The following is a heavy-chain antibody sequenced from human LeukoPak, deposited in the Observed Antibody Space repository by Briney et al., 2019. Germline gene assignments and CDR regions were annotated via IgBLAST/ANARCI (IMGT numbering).Heavy chain of an antibody. V-gene: IGHV4-4*02. D-gene: IGHD3-22*01. CDR1: GGSVSSDTW. CDR3: ATRNYYDSTGYYNY. Sequence: SGTLSLTCAVSGGSVSSDTWWTWVRQPPGKGLEWIGEIYHRGSTNDNPSLKSRVTLSLDKSKNQFSLKLSSVTAADTAVYYCATRNYYDSTGYYNYWGQGTLVTVSS. CDR2: IYHRGST. J-gene: IGHJ4*02.